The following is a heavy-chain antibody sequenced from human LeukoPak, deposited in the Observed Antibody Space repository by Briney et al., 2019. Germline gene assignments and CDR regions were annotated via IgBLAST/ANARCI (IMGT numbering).Heavy chain of an antibody. CDR3: ASSISSRSTFDP. CDR1: GFTFSSYS. J-gene: IGHJ5*02. V-gene: IGHV3-21*01. Sequence: GGSLRLSCAASGFTFSSYSMNWVRQAPGKGLEWVSSISGSSSYIYYADSVKGRFTISRDNAKNSLYLQMNSLRAEDTAVYYCASSISSRSTFDPWGQGTLVTVSS. D-gene: IGHD3-3*02. CDR2: ISGSSSYI.